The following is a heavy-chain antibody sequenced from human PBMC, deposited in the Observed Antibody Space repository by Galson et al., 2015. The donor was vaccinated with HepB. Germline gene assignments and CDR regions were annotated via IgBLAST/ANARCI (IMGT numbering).Heavy chain of an antibody. D-gene: IGHD6-13*01. V-gene: IGHV4-59*01. CDR2: IYCSGST. CDR3: ARVSNGHSSSWYSLRYYYYGMDV. CDR1: GGSISSYY. J-gene: IGHJ6*02. Sequence: LSLTCTVSGGSISSYYRSWIRQPPGKGLEWIGYIYCSGSTNYNPSLKSRVTISVDTSKNQFSLKLSSVTAADTAVYYCARVSNGHSSSWYSLRYYYYGMDVWGQGTTVTVSS.